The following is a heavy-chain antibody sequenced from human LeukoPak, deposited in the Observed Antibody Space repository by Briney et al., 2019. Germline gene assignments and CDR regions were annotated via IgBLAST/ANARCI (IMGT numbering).Heavy chain of an antibody. CDR2: ISGSGGST. V-gene: IGHV3-23*01. CDR3: AKWVVYYYYYMDV. Sequence: PGGSLRLSCAASGFAFSSYAMSWVRQAPGKGLEWVSAISGSGGSTYYADSVKGRFTISRDNSKNTLYLQMNSLRAEDTAVYYCAKWVVYYYYYMDVWGKGTTVTVSS. CDR1: GFAFSSYA. J-gene: IGHJ6*03. D-gene: IGHD2-15*01.